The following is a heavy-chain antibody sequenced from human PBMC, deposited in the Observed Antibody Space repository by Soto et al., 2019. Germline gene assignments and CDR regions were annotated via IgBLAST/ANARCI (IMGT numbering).Heavy chain of an antibody. CDR2: IYSGGST. CDR1: GFTVSSNY. Sequence: PGGSLRLSCAASGFTVSSNYMSWVRQAPGKGLEWVSVIYSGGSTYYADSVKGRFTISRDNSKDTLYLQMNSLRAEDTAVYYCARAKTTVTLVFDYWGQGTLVTVSS. CDR3: ARAKTTVTLVFDY. V-gene: IGHV3-66*01. D-gene: IGHD4-17*01. J-gene: IGHJ4*02.